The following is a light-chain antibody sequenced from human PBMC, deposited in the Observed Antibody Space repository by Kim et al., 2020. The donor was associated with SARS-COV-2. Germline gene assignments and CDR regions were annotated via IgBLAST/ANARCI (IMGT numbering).Light chain of an antibody. CDR3: QTWGSGIHV. Sequence: QPVLTQPPSASASLGASVKLTCTLSRGHNTYTIAWHQQQPGKGPRFLMRLDSDGSHRRGDGIPARFSGSSSGTERHLTISSLQSDDEADYYCQTWGSGIHVFGGGTQLTVL. J-gene: IGLJ3*02. CDR1: RGHNTYT. V-gene: IGLV4-69*01. CDR2: LDSDGSH.